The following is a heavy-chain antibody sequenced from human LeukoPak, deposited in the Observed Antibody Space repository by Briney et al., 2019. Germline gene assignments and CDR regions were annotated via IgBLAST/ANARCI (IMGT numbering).Heavy chain of an antibody. V-gene: IGHV3-23*01. D-gene: IGHD3-10*01. CDR3: AKAGGYGSGSYLTWFDP. CDR2: ISGSGGGT. Sequence: GGSLRLSCAASGFTFSSYGMIWVRQAPGKGLEWVSGISGSGGGTNYADSVKGRFTISRDNSKNTLYLQMSSLRAEDTAVYYCAKAGGYGSGSYLTWFDPWGQGTLVTVSS. CDR1: GFTFSSYG. J-gene: IGHJ5*02.